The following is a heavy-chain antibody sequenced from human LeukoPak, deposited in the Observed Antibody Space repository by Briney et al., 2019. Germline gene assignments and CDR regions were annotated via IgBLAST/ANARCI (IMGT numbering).Heavy chain of an antibody. CDR3: AKLDSVGAVAEYFQY. J-gene: IGHJ1*01. V-gene: IGHV3-33*08. CDR1: GFTFSSYG. CDR2: IWYGGSNK. D-gene: IGHD3-10*01. Sequence: GRSLRLSCAASGFTFSSYGMHWVRQAPGKGLEWVAVIWYGGSNKYYADSVKGRFTISRDNSKNTLYLQMNSLRAEDTAVYYCAKLDSVGAVAEYFQYWGQGTLVTVSS.